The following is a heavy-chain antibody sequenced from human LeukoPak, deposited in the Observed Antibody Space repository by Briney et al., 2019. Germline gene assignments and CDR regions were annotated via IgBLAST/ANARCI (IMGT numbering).Heavy chain of an antibody. CDR1: GFTVSSNY. D-gene: IGHD3-16*01. CDR3: ASEGD. J-gene: IGHJ4*02. CDR2: IYTEGTT. V-gene: IGHV3-66*02. Sequence: GGSLRLSCAVSGFTVSSNYFSWVRQAPGKGLEWVSVIYTEGTTYHADSVKGRFIISRDNSKNTVYLQMNSLRVEDTAVYYCASEGDWGQGTLVTVSS.